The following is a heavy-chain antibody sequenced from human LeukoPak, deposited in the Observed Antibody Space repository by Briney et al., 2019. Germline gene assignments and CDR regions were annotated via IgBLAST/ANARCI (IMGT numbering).Heavy chain of an antibody. CDR1: GGSISSYY. V-gene: IGHV4-59*08. CDR2: IYYSGST. CDR3: ARHSSGWYIMDV. Sequence: PSETLSLPCNVPGGSISSYYWSWIRQPPGKGREWIGYIYYSGSTNYNPSLKSRVTISVDTSKNQFSLKLSSVTAADTAVYYCARHSSGWYIMDVWGKGTTVTVSS. J-gene: IGHJ6*03. D-gene: IGHD6-19*01.